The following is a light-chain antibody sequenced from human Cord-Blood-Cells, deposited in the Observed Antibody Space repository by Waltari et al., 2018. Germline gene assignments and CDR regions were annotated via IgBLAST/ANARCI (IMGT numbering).Light chain of an antibody. CDR2: RNN. V-gene: IGLV1-44*01. Sequence: HSVLTQPPSASGTPGARVTISCSGSSSQLGSNTVNWYQQLPGTAPRLLIYRNNQRPSGVPDRSSGPKAGTAASLAIRGLQSEDEADYYCAVWDDSLNGPVFGGGTKLTVL. CDR1: SSQLGSNT. J-gene: IGLJ2*01. CDR3: AVWDDSLNGPV.